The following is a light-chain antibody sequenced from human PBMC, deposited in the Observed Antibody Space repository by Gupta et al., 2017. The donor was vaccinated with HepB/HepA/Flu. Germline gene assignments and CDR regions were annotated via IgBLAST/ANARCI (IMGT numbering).Light chain of an antibody. CDR3: QQRSNWPLT. CDR2: DAS. CDR1: QSVSSY. J-gene: IGKJ4*01. Sequence: EIVLTQSLATLSLSPGERATLSCRASQSVSSYLAWYQQKPGQAPRLLIYDASNRATGIPARFSGSGPGTDFTLTISSLEPEDFAVYYCQQRSNWPLTFGGGTKVEIK. V-gene: IGKV3D-11*02.